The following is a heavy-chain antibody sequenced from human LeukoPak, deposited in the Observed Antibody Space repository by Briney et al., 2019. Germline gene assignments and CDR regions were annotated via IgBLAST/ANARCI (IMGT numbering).Heavy chain of an antibody. V-gene: IGHV3-20*04. Sequence: PGGSLRLSCAASGFTFDDYGLSWVRQAPGKGLEWVSGINWSGGSTGYADSVKGRFTISRDNAKNSVYLEMNSLRADDTAVYYCARSARLMKGVVEVTALDDWGQGTLVTVSS. D-gene: IGHD3-3*01. CDR2: INWSGGST. CDR3: ARSARLMKGVVEVTALDD. J-gene: IGHJ4*02. CDR1: GFTFDDYG.